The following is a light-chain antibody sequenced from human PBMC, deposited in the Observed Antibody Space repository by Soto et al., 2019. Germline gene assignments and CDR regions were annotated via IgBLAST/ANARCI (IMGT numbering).Light chain of an antibody. CDR1: QSVGSAY. Sequence: EIVLTQSPGTLSLSPGERATLSCRASQSVGSAYLAWYQHKPGQAPRLLIYGSSSRATGIPDRISGSGSVTDFTLTISRLEPEDFAVYYCQQYGNSRWTFGQGTKVE. CDR2: GSS. J-gene: IGKJ1*01. V-gene: IGKV3-20*01. CDR3: QQYGNSRWT.